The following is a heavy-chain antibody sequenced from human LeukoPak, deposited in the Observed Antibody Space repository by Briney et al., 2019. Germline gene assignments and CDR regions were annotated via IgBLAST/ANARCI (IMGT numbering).Heavy chain of an antibody. CDR1: GFTFYTFG. Sequence: PGGSLRLSCAASGFTFYTFGMNWVRQAPGKGLEWVAVIWYDGSNKYYADSVKGRFTISRDNSKSTLYLQMNSLRAEDTAVYYCARISCTSGSCRPYSYYGMDVWGQGTTVTVSS. J-gene: IGHJ6*02. D-gene: IGHD2-15*01. CDR3: ARISCTSGSCRPYSYYGMDV. CDR2: IWYDGSNK. V-gene: IGHV3-33*01.